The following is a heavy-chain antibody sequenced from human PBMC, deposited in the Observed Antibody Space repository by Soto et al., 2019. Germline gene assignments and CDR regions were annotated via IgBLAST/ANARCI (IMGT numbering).Heavy chain of an antibody. CDR1: GYTFSDYY. Sequence: QVQLVESGGDLVKPGGSLRLSCAASGYTFSDYYMSWIRQAPGKGLEWISYIDTSGTKIYYADSVKGRFTITRDNAKNSLYLEMNSLRDEDTAVYYCASHYEMWSGYLSPVDYWGQGTLVTVSS. V-gene: IGHV3-11*01. CDR2: IDTSGTKI. D-gene: IGHD3-3*01. CDR3: ASHYEMWSGYLSPVDY. J-gene: IGHJ4*02.